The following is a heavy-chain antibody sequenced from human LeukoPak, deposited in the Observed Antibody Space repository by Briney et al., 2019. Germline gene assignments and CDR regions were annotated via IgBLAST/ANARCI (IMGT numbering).Heavy chain of an antibody. J-gene: IGHJ4*02. CDR2: ISYSGST. CDR1: GGSISSSGYY. Sequence: PSETLSLTCTVSGGSISSSGYYWGWIRQPPGKGLEWMGSISYSGSTYYHPSLKSRVTISQDTSKNQFSLKLSSVTAADTAVYYCARDGGNFDVDYWGQGTLVTVSS. CDR3: ARDGGNFDVDY. D-gene: IGHD3-9*01. V-gene: IGHV4-39*07.